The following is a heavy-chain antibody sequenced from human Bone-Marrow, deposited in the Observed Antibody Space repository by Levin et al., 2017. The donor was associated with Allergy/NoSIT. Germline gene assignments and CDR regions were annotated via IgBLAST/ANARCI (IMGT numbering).Heavy chain of an antibody. J-gene: IGHJ4*02. V-gene: IGHV3-30*03. Sequence: LSLTCAASGFLFHTYAMHWARQAPGKGLEWVAFISNGGGEKYYGDSVKGRFTTSRDNSKNTLFLEMDSLRPEDTAVYYCARATGTAFPGTRYCDLWGQGTLVTVSS. CDR3: ARATGTAFPGTRYCDL. D-gene: IGHD3-10*01. CDR1: GFLFHTYA. CDR2: ISNGGGEK.